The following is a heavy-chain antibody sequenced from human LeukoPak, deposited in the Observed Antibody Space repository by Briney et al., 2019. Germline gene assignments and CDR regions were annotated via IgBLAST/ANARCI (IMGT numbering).Heavy chain of an antibody. CDR3: AKASYYYDSSGYYYGWYDY. Sequence: GGSLRLSCAASGFTFSSYAMGWVRQAPGKGLEWVSAISGSGGSTYYADSVKGRFTISRDNSKNTLYLQMNSLRAEDTAVYYCAKASYYYDSSGYYYGWYDYWGQGTLVTVSS. CDR1: GFTFSSYA. V-gene: IGHV3-23*01. J-gene: IGHJ4*02. CDR2: ISGSGGST. D-gene: IGHD3-22*01.